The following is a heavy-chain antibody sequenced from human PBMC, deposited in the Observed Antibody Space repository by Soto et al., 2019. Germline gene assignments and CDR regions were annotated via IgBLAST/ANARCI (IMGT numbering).Heavy chain of an antibody. D-gene: IGHD2-2*01. Sequence: ASVKVSCKASGYTFTSYGISWVRQAPGQGLEWMGWISAYNGSTNYAQKLQGRVTMTTDTSTSTAYMELRSLRSDDTAVYYCARDWVDDIVVVPAADHFDYWGQGTLVTVSS. CDR2: ISAYNGST. CDR1: GYTFTSYG. J-gene: IGHJ4*02. V-gene: IGHV1-18*01. CDR3: ARDWVDDIVVVPAADHFDY.